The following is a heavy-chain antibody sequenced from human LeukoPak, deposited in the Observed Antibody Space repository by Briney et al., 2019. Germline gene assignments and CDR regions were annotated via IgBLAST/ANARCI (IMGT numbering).Heavy chain of an antibody. CDR2: IYPGDSDT. CDR3: ARGTDGRYCSSTSCFNWFDP. V-gene: IGHV5-51*01. Sequence: GESLKISCKGSGYSFTSYWIGWVRQMPGKGLEWMGIIYPGDSDTRYSPSLQGQVTISADKSISTAYLQWSSLKASDTAMYYCARGTDGRYCSSTSCFNWFDPWGQGTLVTVSS. CDR1: GYSFTSYW. J-gene: IGHJ5*02. D-gene: IGHD2-2*01.